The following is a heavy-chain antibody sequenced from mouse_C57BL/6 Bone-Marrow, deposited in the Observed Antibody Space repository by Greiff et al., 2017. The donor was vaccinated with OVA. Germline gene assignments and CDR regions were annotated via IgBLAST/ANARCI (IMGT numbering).Heavy chain of an antibody. CDR3: ARWDTTVY. Sequence: QVQLKQSGAELARPGASVKLSCKASGYTFTSYGISWVKQRTGQGLEWIGEIYPRSGNTYYNEKFKGKATLTADKSSSTAYMELRSLTSEDSAVYFCARWDTTVYWGQGTTLTVSS. V-gene: IGHV1-81*01. CDR2: IYPRSGNT. CDR1: GYTFTSYG. D-gene: IGHD1-1*01. J-gene: IGHJ2*01.